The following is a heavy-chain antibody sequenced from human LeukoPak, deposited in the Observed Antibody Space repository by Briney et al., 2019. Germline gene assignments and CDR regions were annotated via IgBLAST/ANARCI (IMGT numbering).Heavy chain of an antibody. J-gene: IGHJ6*03. CDR2: ISPYNGNT. V-gene: IGHV1-18*01. CDR3: ARSCSSTSCQLGYYYYYMDV. Sequence: ASLKVSCKASDYTFTSYGISWVRQAPGQGLEWMGWISPYNGNTNFAQKFRDRVTMTIDTSTSTAYMELRSLRSDDTAVYYCARSCSSTSCQLGYYYYYMDVWGKGTTVTISS. CDR1: DYTFTSYG. D-gene: IGHD2-2*01.